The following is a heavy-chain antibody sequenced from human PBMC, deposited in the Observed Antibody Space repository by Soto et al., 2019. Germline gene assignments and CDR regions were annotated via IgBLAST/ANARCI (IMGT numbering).Heavy chain of an antibody. J-gene: IGHJ5*02. Sequence: WASVKVSCKASGYTFTSYAMHWVRQAPGQRLEWMGWINAGNGNTKYSQKFQGRVTNTRDTSAGTAYMELSSLRSEDTAVYYCAGAGGRGVWFGELPQIPPPPNWFDPWGQGTLVTVSS. D-gene: IGHD3-10*01. CDR1: GYTFTSYA. CDR2: INAGNGNT. CDR3: AGAGGRGVWFGELPQIPPPPNWFDP. V-gene: IGHV1-3*01.